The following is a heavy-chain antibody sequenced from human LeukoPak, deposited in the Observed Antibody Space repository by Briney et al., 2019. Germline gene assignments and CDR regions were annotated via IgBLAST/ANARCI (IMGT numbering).Heavy chain of an antibody. CDR2: IYSGGST. V-gene: IGHV3-53*01. Sequence: GGSLRLSCAASGFIVSSNYMSWVRQAPGKGLEWVSVIYSGGSTYYADSVKGRFTISRDNSKNTLYLQMNSLRAEDTAVYYCARKVSMVRGVFDYWGQGTLVTVSS. CDR1: GFIVSSNY. CDR3: ARKVSMVRGVFDY. D-gene: IGHD3-10*01. J-gene: IGHJ4*02.